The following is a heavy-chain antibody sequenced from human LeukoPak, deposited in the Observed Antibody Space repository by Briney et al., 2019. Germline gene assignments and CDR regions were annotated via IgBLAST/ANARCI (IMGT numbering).Heavy chain of an antibody. D-gene: IGHD3-3*01. CDR3: ARGPGEWLLYRSPTRYYGMDV. V-gene: IGHV3-21*01. CDR2: ISSSSSYI. J-gene: IGHJ6*02. CDR1: GFTFSSYS. Sequence: PGGSLRLSCAASGFTFSSYSMTWVRQAPGKGLEWVSSISSSSSYIYYAYSVKGRFTISRDNAKNSLYLQMNSLRAEDTAVYYCARGPGEWLLYRSPTRYYGMDVWGQGTTVTVSS.